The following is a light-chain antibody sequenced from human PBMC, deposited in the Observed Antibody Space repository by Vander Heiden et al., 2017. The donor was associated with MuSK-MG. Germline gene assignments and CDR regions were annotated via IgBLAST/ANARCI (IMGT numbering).Light chain of an antibody. CDR1: QAITSS. V-gene: IGKV1-NL1*01. CDR2: AAS. CDR3: QQYYSTPVT. Sequence: IQLTQSPSSLSASVGDRVTITCRASQAITSSLAWYQQKPAKAPKLLLHAASRLETWGPSRCSGSGAGTDFSLTISSLQPEDYATYYCQQYYSTPVTFGGGTKVELK. J-gene: IGKJ4*01.